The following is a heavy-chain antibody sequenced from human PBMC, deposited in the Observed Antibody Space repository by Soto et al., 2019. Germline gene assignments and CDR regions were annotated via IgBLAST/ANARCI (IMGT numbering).Heavy chain of an antibody. D-gene: IGHD3-10*01. Sequence: QVQLQESGPGLVKPSGTLSLTCAVSSGSISSSNWWSWVRQPPGMGLEWIGEIYHSGSTNHYPSLQSQVTRSVDKFKNQFSLKLSSVPAADTAVYYCARSDYYGSGEYYYYYRDVWGKGTTVTVSS. J-gene: IGHJ6*03. CDR1: SGSISSSNW. V-gene: IGHV4-4*02. CDR3: ARSDYYGSGEYYYYYRDV. CDR2: IYHSGST.